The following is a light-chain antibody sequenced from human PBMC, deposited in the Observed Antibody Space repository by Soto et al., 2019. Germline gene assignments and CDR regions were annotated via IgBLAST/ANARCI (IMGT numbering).Light chain of an antibody. CDR1: QSVSSN. J-gene: IGKJ2*01. Sequence: EIVMTQSPATLSVSPGERATLSCRASQSVSSNLAWYQQKPGQAPRLLIYGASSRATGIPDRFSGSGSGTDFTLTISRLEPEDFAVYYCQQYGSSPSMYTFGQGTKVDIK. CDR3: QQYGSSPSMYT. V-gene: IGKV3-20*01. CDR2: GAS.